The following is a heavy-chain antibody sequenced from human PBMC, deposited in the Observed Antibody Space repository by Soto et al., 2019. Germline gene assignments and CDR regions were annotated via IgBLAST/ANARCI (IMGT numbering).Heavy chain of an antibody. Sequence: QVQLVESGGGVVQPGRSLRLSCAASGFTFSSYGMHWVRQAPGNGLEWVAVISYDGSNKYYADYVKGQFTISRDNSKNTLYHQMNRQRAEGTAVYDCANSYGDRRYYYYGMDVWGQGSTVTVSS. J-gene: IGHJ6*02. V-gene: IGHV3-30*18. D-gene: IGHD4-17*01. CDR3: ANSYGDRRYYYYGMDV. CDR1: GFTFSSYG. CDR2: ISYDGSNK.